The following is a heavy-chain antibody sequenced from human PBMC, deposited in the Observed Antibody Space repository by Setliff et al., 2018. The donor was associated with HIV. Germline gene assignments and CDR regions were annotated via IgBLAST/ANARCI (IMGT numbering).Heavy chain of an antibody. V-gene: IGHV4-38-2*01. CDR2: IFYSGHT. J-gene: IGHJ4*02. CDR3: ARGIAAAGR. Sequence: PSETLSLTCAVSGYPISSSYYWGWIRQPPGKGLEWIGNIFYSGHTFYNPSLKSRVTISVDTSKNQFSLKLTSVTAADTAVYYCARGIAAAGRWGQGTLVTVSS. CDR1: GYPISSSYY. D-gene: IGHD6-13*01.